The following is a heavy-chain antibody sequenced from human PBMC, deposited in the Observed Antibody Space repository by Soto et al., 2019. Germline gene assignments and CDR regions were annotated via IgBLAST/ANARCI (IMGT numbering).Heavy chain of an antibody. CDR3: ARVVLEWLPTSGFDY. D-gene: IGHD5-12*01. CDR1: GYSFTSYG. Sequence: QIQLVQSGAEVKKPGASVKVSCQASGYSFTSYGITWVRQAPGQGPEWLGWITAENGNTNYAQKFQGRSTMTTDTSTNTAFMELRGLRSDDTAVYYCARVVLEWLPTSGFDYWGQGTLVTVSS. CDR2: ITAENGNT. J-gene: IGHJ4*02. V-gene: IGHV1-18*04.